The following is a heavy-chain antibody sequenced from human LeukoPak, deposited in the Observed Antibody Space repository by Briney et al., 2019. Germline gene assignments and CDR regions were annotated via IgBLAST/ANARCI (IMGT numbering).Heavy chain of an antibody. CDR2: IIPIFGTA. J-gene: IGHJ1*01. V-gene: IGHV1-69*05. Sequence: GASVKVSCKASGGTFSSYAISWVRQAPGQGLEWMGRIIPIFGTANYAQKFQGRVTITTDESTGTAYMERSSLRSEDPAVYYCARDPLVYGDAVEYFQHWGQGTLVTVSS. CDR1: GGTFSSYA. CDR3: ARDPLVYGDAVEYFQH. D-gene: IGHD4-17*01.